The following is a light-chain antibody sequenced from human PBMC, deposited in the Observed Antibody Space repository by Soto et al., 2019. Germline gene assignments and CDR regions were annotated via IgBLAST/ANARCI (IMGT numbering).Light chain of an antibody. CDR1: QGIGSW. CDR2: GAS. Sequence: DIQMTQSPSSVSASVGDTVTITCRASQGIGSWLGWYQQKPGKAPQLLIYGASSLQSGVPPRFSGSASETDFTLIISSLQHEDFASYYCQQANSFPLTFGGGTKVEIK. CDR3: QQANSFPLT. V-gene: IGKV1-12*01. J-gene: IGKJ4*01.